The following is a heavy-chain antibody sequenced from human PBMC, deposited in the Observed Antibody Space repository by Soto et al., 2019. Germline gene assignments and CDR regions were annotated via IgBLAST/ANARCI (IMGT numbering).Heavy chain of an antibody. J-gene: IGHJ5*02. CDR3: ASVGWLWWFDP. V-gene: IGHV4-34*01. CDR1: GGSFSGYY. D-gene: IGHD6-19*01. CDR2: INHSGST. Sequence: QVQLQQWGAGLLKPSETLSLTCAVYGGSFSGYYWSWIRQPPGKGLEWIGEINHSGSTNYNPSLKSRVTISVDTSKHQFSLKLSSVTAADTAVYYCASVGWLWWFDPWGQGTLVTVSS.